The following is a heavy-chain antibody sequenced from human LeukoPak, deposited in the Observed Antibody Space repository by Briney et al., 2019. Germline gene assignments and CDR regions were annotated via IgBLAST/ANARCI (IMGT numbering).Heavy chain of an antibody. CDR1: GGSIGSSSYY. D-gene: IGHD1-20*01. CDR3: ARVLPITPYFDY. CDR2: IYTSGST. V-gene: IGHV4-61*02. J-gene: IGHJ4*02. Sequence: SETLSLTCTVSGGSIGSSSYYWGWIRQPAGKGLEWIGRIYTSGSTNYNPSLKSRVTMSVDTSKNQFSLKLSSVTAADTAVYYCARVLPITPYFDYWGQGTLVTVSS.